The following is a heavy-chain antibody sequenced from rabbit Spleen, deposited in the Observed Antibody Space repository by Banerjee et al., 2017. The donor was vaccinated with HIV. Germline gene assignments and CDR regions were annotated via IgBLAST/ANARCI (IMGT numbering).Heavy chain of an antibody. Sequence: QSLEESGGDLVKPGASLTLTCTASGIDFSSYYYMSWVRQAPGKGLEWIGYIDPVFGSAYYASWVNGRFSISRENTQNTVSLQLNSLTAADTATYFCARGGGLWGPGTLVTVS. V-gene: IGHV1S40*01. J-gene: IGHJ6*01. CDR3: ARGGGL. CDR1: GIDFSSYYY. CDR2: IDPVFGSA.